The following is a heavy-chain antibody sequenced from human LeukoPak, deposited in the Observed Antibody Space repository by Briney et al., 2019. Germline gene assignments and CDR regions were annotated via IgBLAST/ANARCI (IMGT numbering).Heavy chain of an antibody. CDR2: ISSSSSTI. V-gene: IGHV3-48*02. Sequence: GGSLRLSCAASGFTFSSYSMNWVRQAPGKGLEWVSHISSSSSTIYYADSVKGRFTISRDIAENSLFLQMNSLRDEDTAVYYCARDLGFGELFLAFWGQGTLVTVSS. CDR3: ARDLGFGELFLAF. D-gene: IGHD3-10*01. J-gene: IGHJ4*02. CDR1: GFTFSSYS.